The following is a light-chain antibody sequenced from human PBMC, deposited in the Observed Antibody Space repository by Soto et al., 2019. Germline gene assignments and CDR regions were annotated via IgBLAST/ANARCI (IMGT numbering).Light chain of an antibody. CDR1: SGHSRSA. Sequence: QPVLTQSPSASASLGASVKLTCTLTSGHSRSAIAWHQQQPEKGPRYLMKLYSDGSHRKGDGIPDRFSGSSSGAERYLTISSLQSEDEADYYCQTWGAGFQVFGGGTQLTVL. CDR3: QTWGAGFQV. CDR2: LYSDGSH. J-gene: IGLJ2*01. V-gene: IGLV4-69*01.